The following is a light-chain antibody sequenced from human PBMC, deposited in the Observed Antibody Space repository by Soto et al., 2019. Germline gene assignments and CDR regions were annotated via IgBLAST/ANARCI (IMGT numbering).Light chain of an antibody. Sequence: SHITHSASSLSASVGDRVTTTCRASQSISSYLNWYQQKPGKAPKLLIYAASSLQSGVPSRFSGSGSGTDFILTISSLQPEDFATYYCQQSYSTPRDFGQGTRLEIK. V-gene: IGKV1-39*01. CDR1: QSISSY. J-gene: IGKJ5*01. CDR3: QQSYSTPRD. CDR2: AAS.